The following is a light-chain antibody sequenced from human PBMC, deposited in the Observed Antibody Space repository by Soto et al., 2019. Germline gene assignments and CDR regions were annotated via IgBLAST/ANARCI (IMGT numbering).Light chain of an antibody. V-gene: IGLV1-40*01. Sequence: QSVLTQPPSVSGAPGQTVTISCTGSSSHIGAGYDVHWYQQLPGRAPKLLIYGNTNRPSGVPDRFSGSKSGTSASLVITGLEVEDGADYYCLSFDSSLSVVFGGGTKLTVL. CDR1: SSHIGAGYD. J-gene: IGLJ2*01. CDR2: GNT. CDR3: LSFDSSLSVV.